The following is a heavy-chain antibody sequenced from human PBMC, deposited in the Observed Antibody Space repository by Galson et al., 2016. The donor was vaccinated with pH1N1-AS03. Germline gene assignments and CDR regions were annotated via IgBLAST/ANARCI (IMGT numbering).Heavy chain of an antibody. CDR1: ELTLSNYD. V-gene: IGHV3-13*01. Sequence: SLRLSCAASELTLSNYDMHWVRQAPGKGLEWISILAAVGDTNYADSVKGRFTISRENDKNSLHLQMTSLTAEDTAVHYCAAWGYIPDTPGLDVWGKGTTVIVSS. J-gene: IGHJ6*04. CDR2: LAAVGDT. D-gene: IGHD5-12*01. CDR3: AAWGYIPDTPGLDV.